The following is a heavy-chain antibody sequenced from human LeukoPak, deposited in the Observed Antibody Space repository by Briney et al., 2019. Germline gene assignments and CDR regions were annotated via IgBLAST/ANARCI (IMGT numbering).Heavy chain of an antibody. Sequence: GGSLRLSCAASGFTVSSNYMSWVRQAPGKGLEWVSVIYSGGSTYYADSVKGRFTISRDNSKNTLYLQMNSLRAEDTAVYYCARVYGSGSYYPHFDYWGQGTLVTVSS. J-gene: IGHJ4*02. CDR1: GFTVSSNY. V-gene: IGHV3-66*01. D-gene: IGHD3-10*01. CDR2: IYSGGST. CDR3: ARVYGSGSYYPHFDY.